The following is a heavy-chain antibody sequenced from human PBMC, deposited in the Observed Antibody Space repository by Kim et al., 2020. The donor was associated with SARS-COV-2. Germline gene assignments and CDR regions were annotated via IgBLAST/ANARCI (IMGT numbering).Heavy chain of an antibody. D-gene: IGHD3-22*01. J-gene: IGHJ4*02. V-gene: IGHV7-4-1*02. CDR3: ARGITMIVVAVDY. Sequence: YAQGFTGRFVFSLDTSVSTAYLQISSLKAEDTAVYYCARGITMIVVAVDYWGQGTLVTVSS.